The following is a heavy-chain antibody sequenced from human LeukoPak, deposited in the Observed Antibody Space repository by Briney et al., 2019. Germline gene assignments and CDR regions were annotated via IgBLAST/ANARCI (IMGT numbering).Heavy chain of an antibody. Sequence: SSETLSLTCAVYGGSFSGYYWSWIRQPPGKGLEWMGEINHSGSTTYNPSLKSRVTISVDTSKNQFSLKLSSVTAADTAVYYCARSPSKLGYLGSGPLWYFDLWGRGTLVTVSS. CDR1: GGSFSGYY. J-gene: IGHJ2*01. CDR2: INHSGST. CDR3: ARSPSKLGYLGSGPLWYFDL. V-gene: IGHV4-34*01. D-gene: IGHD5-18*01.